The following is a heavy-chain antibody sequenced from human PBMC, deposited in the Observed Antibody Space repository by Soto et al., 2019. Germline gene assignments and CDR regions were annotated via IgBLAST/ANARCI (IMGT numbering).Heavy chain of an antibody. D-gene: IGHD3-22*01. J-gene: IGHJ4*02. V-gene: IGHV1-69*13. Sequence: SGKVSCKASGGTFSSYAISWVRQAPGQGLEWMGGIIPIFGTANYAQKFQGRVTITADESTSTAYMELSSLRSEDTAVYYCARRPYYDSSVSFDYWGQGTLVTVSS. CDR1: GGTFSSYA. CDR3: ARRPYYDSSVSFDY. CDR2: IIPIFGTA.